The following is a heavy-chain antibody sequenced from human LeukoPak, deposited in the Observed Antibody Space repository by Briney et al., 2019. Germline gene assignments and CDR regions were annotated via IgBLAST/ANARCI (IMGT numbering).Heavy chain of an antibody. CDR1: GGSFSGYY. CDR3: ARGKGDGYNFNFDY. D-gene: IGHD5-24*01. CDR2: INHSGST. J-gene: IGHJ4*02. V-gene: IGHV4-34*01. Sequence: PSETLSLTCAVYGGSFSGYYWSWIRQPPGKGLEWIGEINHSGSTNYNPSLKSRVTISVDTSKNQFSLKLSSVTAADTAVYYCARGKGDGYNFNFDYWGQGTLVTVPS.